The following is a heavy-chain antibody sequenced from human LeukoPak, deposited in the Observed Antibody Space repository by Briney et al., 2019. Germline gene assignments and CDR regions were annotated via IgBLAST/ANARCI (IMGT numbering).Heavy chain of an antibody. J-gene: IGHJ4*02. Sequence: SETLSLTCTVSGASISSYYWSWIRQPPGKGLECIGYIYYSGSTNFNPSLKSRVTISVDTSKNQFSLKLTSVTPADTAVYYCARDSNWNYDYWGQGTPVTVSS. D-gene: IGHD1-7*01. CDR1: GASISSYY. CDR2: IYYSGST. V-gene: IGHV4-59*01. CDR3: ARDSNWNYDY.